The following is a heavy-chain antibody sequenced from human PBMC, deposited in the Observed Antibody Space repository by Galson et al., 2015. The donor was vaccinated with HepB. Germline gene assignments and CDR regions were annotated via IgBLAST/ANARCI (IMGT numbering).Heavy chain of an antibody. V-gene: IGHV3-23*01. CDR2: ISGSGGST. CDR1: GFTFSSYA. J-gene: IGHJ4*02. Sequence: SLRLSCAASGFTFSSYAMSWVRQAPGKGLEWVSAISGSGGSTYYADSVKGRFTISRDNSKNTLYLQMNSLRAEDTAVYYCAKEGEGGPGRWEYYFDYWGQGTLVTVSS. D-gene: IGHD1-26*01. CDR3: AKEGEGGPGRWEYYFDY.